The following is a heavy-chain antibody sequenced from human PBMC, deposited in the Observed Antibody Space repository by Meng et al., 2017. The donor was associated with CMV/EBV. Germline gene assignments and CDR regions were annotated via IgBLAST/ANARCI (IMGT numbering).Heavy chain of an antibody. Sequence: SVKVSCKASGGTFSGYAISWVRQAPGQGLEWMGGIIPIFGTANYAQKFQGRVTITTDESTSTAYMELSSLRSEDTAVYYCARRKSAYYYYGMDVWGQGTTVTVSS. CDR3: ARRKSAYYYYGMDV. CDR1: GGTFSGYA. CDR2: IIPIFGTA. J-gene: IGHJ6*02. V-gene: IGHV1-69*05.